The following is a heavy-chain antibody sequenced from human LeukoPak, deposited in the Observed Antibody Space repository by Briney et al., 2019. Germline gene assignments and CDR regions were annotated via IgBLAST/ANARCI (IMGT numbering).Heavy chain of an antibody. D-gene: IGHD3-10*01. J-gene: IGHJ2*01. CDR1: GGSFSGYY. CDR3: ARRQPRGARYWYVDL. Sequence: PSETLSLTCAVYGGSFSGYYWTWIRQPPGKGLEWIGEIFHDGATNYNPSLKSRVTISLDTSKNQFSLKLISVTAADTAVYFCARRQPRGARYWYVDLWGRDTLVTVSS. CDR2: IFHDGAT. V-gene: IGHV4-34*12.